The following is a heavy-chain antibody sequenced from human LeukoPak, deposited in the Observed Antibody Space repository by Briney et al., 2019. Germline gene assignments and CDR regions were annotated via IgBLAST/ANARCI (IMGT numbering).Heavy chain of an antibody. V-gene: IGHV4-31*03. CDR3: ARLLLPIGSSPDPYYFDY. D-gene: IGHD2-15*01. CDR2: IYYSGST. CDR1: GGSISSGGYY. J-gene: IGHJ4*02. Sequence: SETLSLTCTVSGGSISSGGYYWSWIRQHPGKGLEWIGYIYYSGSTYYNPSLKSRVTISVDTSKNQFSLKLSSVTAADTAVYYCARLLLPIGSSPDPYYFDYWGQGTLVTVSS.